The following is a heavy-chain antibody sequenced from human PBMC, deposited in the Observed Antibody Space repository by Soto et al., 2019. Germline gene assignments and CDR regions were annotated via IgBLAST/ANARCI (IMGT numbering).Heavy chain of an antibody. Sequence: QVQLVQSGAEVKKPGSSVRVSCKASGTIFSSYTISWVRQAPGQGLEWMGRIIPILGETKSAQKFQERVTPTGGQTTNTAYMELNSLRLEDTAVYYCARGLGGRMDDWGQGTTVTVSS. CDR3: ARGLGGRMDD. CDR1: GTIFSSYT. V-gene: IGHV1-69*08. CDR2: IIPILGET. J-gene: IGHJ6*02. D-gene: IGHD3-16*01.